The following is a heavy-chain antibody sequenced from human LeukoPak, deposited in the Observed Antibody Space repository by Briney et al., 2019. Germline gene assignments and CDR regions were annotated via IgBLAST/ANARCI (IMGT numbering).Heavy chain of an antibody. D-gene: IGHD3-10*01. V-gene: IGHV3-9*01. CDR2: ISWNSGSI. CDR3: AKAGRPYGSGSYYPYFDY. J-gene: IGHJ4*02. Sequence: GGSLRLSCAASGFTFDDYAMHWVRQAPGKGLEWVSGISWNSGSIGYADSVKGRFTISRDNAKNSLYLQMNSLRAEDTALYYCAKAGRPYGSGSYYPYFDYWGQGTLVTVSS. CDR1: GFTFDDYA.